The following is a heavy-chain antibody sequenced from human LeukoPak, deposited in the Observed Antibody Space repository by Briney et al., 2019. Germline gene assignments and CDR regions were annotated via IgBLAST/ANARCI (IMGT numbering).Heavy chain of an antibody. CDR3: ARSGFGEDPLTVAFDI. J-gene: IGHJ3*02. D-gene: IGHD3-10*01. V-gene: IGHV4-30-2*01. Sequence: SQTLSLTCAVSGGSISSGGYSWSWIRQPPGKGLEWIGYIYHSGSTYYNPSLKSRVTISVDRSKNQFSLKLISVTAADTAVYYCARSGFGEDPLTVAFDIWGQGTMVTVSS. CDR1: GGSISSGGYS. CDR2: IYHSGST.